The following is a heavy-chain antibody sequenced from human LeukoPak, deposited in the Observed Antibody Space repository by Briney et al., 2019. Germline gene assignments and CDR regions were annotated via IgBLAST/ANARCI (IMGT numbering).Heavy chain of an antibody. CDR2: INSDGSGT. D-gene: IGHD1-1*01. CDR1: GFTFSRYW. CDR3: GRKITTTRGDAFDI. J-gene: IGHJ3*02. Sequence: PGGSLRLSCAASGFTFSRYWMHWVRQAPGKGLVWVSRINSDGSGTTYADSVKGRFTISRDNAKNTLYLQMNSLRVEDTAVYYCGRKITTTRGDAFDIWGHGTMVTVSS. V-gene: IGHV3-74*01.